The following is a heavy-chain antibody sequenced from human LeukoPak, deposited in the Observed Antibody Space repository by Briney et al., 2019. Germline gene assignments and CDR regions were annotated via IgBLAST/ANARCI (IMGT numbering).Heavy chain of an antibody. CDR1: GFTVSSNY. CDR3: ARVSPDYYFDY. Sequence: PGGSLRLSCAASGFTVSSNYMSWVRQAPGKGLEWASVIYSGGSTYYADSVKGRFTISRDNSKNTLYLQMNSLRAEDTAVYYCARVSPDYYFDYWGQGTLVTVSS. J-gene: IGHJ4*02. V-gene: IGHV3-66*01. CDR2: IYSGGST. D-gene: IGHD2-21*01.